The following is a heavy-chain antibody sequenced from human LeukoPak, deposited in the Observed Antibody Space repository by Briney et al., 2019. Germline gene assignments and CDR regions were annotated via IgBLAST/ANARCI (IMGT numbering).Heavy chain of an antibody. J-gene: IGHJ4*02. D-gene: IGHD3-22*01. CDR3: AREYDSSGHYYDVDY. CDR2: INPNSGGT. CDR1: GYTFTGYY. V-gene: IGHV1-2*02. Sequence: GASVKVSCKASGYTFTGYYMHWVRQAPGQGLEWMGWINPNSGGTNYAQKFQGRVTMTRDTSISTAYMELSRLRSDDTAVYYCAREYDSSGHYYDVDYWGQGTLVTVSS.